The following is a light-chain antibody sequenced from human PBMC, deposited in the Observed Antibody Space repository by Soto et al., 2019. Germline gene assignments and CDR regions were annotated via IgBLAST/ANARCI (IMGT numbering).Light chain of an antibody. CDR1: SSDVGGYNY. CDR2: GVS. Sequence: QSALTQPPSASGSPGQSVTISCTGTSSDVGGYNYVSWYQQHPGKAPKLMIYGVSKRPSGVPDRFSGSKSGNTASLTVSGLQAEDEADYYCSSYAGSNNLGVFGTGTKVTV. V-gene: IGLV2-8*01. CDR3: SSYAGSNNLGV. J-gene: IGLJ1*01.